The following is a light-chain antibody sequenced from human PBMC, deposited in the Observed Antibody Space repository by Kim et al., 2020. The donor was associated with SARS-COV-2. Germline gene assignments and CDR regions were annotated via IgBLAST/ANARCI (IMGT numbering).Light chain of an antibody. CDR3: QSYDSSNQSV. V-gene: IGLV6-57*01. J-gene: IGLJ3*02. Sequence: VTNSCTRSSGSIASNYVQWYQQRPGSSPTTVIYEDNQRPSGVPDRFSGSIDSSSNSASLTITGLKTEDEADYCCQSYDSSNQSVFGGGTQLTVL. CDR2: EDN. CDR1: SGSIASNY.